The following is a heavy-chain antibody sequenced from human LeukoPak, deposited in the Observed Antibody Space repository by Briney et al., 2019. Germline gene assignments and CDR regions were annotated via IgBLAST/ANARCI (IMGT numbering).Heavy chain of an antibody. D-gene: IGHD1-26*01. V-gene: IGHV3-30*02. J-gene: IGHJ4*02. CDR2: IRYDGNNK. Sequence: PGGSLRLSCAASRFSFSNYGMHWVRQAPGKGLEWVAFIRYDGNNKYYADSVKGRFTISRDNSKNTLYLQMNSLRTEDTAVYYCAKDIRVVGPNGEGYWGQGTLVTVSS. CDR1: RFSFSNYG. CDR3: AKDIRVVGPNGEGY.